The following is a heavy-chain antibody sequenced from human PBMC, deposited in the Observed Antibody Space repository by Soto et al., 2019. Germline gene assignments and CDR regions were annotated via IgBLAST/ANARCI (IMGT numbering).Heavy chain of an antibody. CDR1: GFTFSNAW. V-gene: IGHV3-15*01. CDR3: TLHIVVVTYVHNYFHQ. D-gene: IGHD2-21*02. CDR2: IKSKTDGETT. J-gene: IGHJ4*02. Sequence: EVQLVDSGGGMVKPGGSLTLSCAASGFTFSNAWMSWVRQAPGKGLECVCRIKSKTDGETTDYAAPVKGRFTISRDDSKNTMYLQMNSLQIEDTAVYNCTLHIVVVTYVHNYFHQWGQGTLVTGSS.